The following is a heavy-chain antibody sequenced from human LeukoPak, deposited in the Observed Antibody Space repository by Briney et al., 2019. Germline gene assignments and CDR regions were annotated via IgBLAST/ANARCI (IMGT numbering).Heavy chain of an antibody. Sequence: GGSLRLSCTASGFTFSSYSMSWVRQAPGKGLEWVSLISGDGGSTYYADSVKGRFTISRDNSKNSLYLQMNSLRTEDTALYYCAKAGMGANLYYGMDVWGQGTTVTVSS. CDR2: ISGDGGST. V-gene: IGHV3-43*02. CDR1: GFTFSSYS. J-gene: IGHJ6*02. CDR3: AKAGMGANLYYGMDV. D-gene: IGHD1-26*01.